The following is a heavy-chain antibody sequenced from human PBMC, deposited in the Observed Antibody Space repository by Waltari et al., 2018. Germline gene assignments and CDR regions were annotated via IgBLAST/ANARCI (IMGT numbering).Heavy chain of an antibody. CDR3: ARATMVRGIGMDV. J-gene: IGHJ6*02. Sequence: QVQLVESGGGVVQPGRSLRLSCAASGFTFSSYAMPWVRQAQGKGLEWVAVISYDGSNKYYADSVKGRFTISRDNSKNTLYLQMNSLRAEDTAVYYCARATMVRGIGMDVWGQGTTVTVSS. CDR2: ISYDGSNK. D-gene: IGHD3-10*01. V-gene: IGHV3-30-3*01. CDR1: GFTFSSYA.